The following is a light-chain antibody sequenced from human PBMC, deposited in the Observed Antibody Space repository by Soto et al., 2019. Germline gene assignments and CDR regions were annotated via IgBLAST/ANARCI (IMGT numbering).Light chain of an antibody. CDR3: HHQNNWPQLT. Sequence: EIVLTQSPATLSLSPGERATLSCMASQSVSSHLGWYQQKPGQAPKLLIYDVSNRATGIPARFSGSGSGTDFTLTISSLEPADFALYYCHHQNNWPQLTFGGGTKVDIK. CDR2: DVS. CDR1: QSVSSH. V-gene: IGKV3-11*01. J-gene: IGKJ4*01.